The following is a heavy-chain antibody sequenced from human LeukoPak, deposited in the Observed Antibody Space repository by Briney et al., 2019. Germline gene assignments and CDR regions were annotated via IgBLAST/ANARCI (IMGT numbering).Heavy chain of an antibody. Sequence: GGSLRLSCAASGFTVSSNYMSWVRQAPGKGLEWVSIIYSGGSTYYADSVKGRFTITRDNSKNTLYLQMNSLRAEDTAVYYCARDISSGYYDAFDIWGQGTMVTVSS. CDR1: GFTVSSNY. CDR3: ARDISSGYYDAFDI. CDR2: IYSGGST. J-gene: IGHJ3*02. V-gene: IGHV3-66*01. D-gene: IGHD3-22*01.